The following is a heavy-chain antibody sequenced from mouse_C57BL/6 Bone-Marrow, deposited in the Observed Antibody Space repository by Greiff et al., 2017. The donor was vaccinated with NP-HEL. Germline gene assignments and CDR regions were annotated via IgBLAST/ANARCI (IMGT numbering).Heavy chain of an antibody. CDR3: VRQNHFTTVVARLGYFDV. CDR2: IRSKSNNYAT. V-gene: IGHV10-1*01. J-gene: IGHJ1*03. D-gene: IGHD1-1*01. CDR1: GFSFNTYA. Sequence: EVQLVESGGGLVQPKGSLKLSCAASGFSFNTYAMNWVRQAPGKGLEWVARIRSKSNNYATYYADSVKDRFTISRDDSESMLYLQMNNLKTEDTAMYYCVRQNHFTTVVARLGYFDVWGTGTTVTVSS.